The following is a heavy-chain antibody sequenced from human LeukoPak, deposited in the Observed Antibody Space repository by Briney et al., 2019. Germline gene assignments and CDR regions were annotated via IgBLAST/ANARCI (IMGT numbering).Heavy chain of an antibody. CDR2: ISSSSSYI. J-gene: IGHJ4*02. D-gene: IGHD4-17*01. Sequence: GGSLRLSCAASGFTFSSYSMNWVRQAPGKWLEWVSSISSSSSYIYYADSVKGRFTISRDNAKNSLYLQMNSLRAEDTAVYYCARGAPSDYAGYWGQGTLVTVSS. V-gene: IGHV3-21*01. CDR3: ARGAPSDYAGY. CDR1: GFTFSSYS.